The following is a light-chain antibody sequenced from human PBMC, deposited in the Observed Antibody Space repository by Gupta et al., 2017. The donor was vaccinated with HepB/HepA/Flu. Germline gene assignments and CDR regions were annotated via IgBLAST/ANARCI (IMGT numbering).Light chain of an antibody. Sequence: AVQFTPPPSSLSASVGDRVTITCRASRGIRNDLAWYQQKPGKAPKLLSFAASSLQSGVPSRFSGSGSGTDFTLTISGLQPEDFATYYCLQDYFYPRTFGPGTKVDFK. CDR3: LQDYFYPRT. V-gene: IGKV1-6*01. J-gene: IGKJ3*01. CDR2: AAS. CDR1: RGIRND.